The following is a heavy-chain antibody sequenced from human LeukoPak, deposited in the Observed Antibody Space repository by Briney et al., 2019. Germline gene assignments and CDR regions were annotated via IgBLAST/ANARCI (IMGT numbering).Heavy chain of an antibody. CDR1: GGTFSSYA. CDR3: ASPHPRAAAGKVYFDY. J-gene: IGHJ4*02. V-gene: IGHV1-69*05. Sequence: GSSVKVSCKASGGTFSSYAISWVRQAPGQGLEWMGGITPIFGTAKYAQKVQGRVTMSTDESTSTAYMELSSLRSEDTAVYYCASPHPRAAAGKVYFDYWGQGTLVTVSS. CDR2: ITPIFGTA. D-gene: IGHD6-13*01.